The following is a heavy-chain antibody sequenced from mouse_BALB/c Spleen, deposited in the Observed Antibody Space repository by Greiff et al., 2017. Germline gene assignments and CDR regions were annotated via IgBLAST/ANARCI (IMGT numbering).Heavy chain of an antibody. V-gene: IGHV2-9*02. J-gene: IGHJ1*01. Sequence: VKLQESGPGLVAPSQSLSITCTVSGFSLTSYGVHWVRQPPGKGLEWLGVIWAGGSTNYNSALMSRLSISKDNSKSQVLLKMNSLQTDDTAMYYCASSRHWYFDVWGAGTTVTVSS. CDR1: GFSLTSYG. CDR3: ASSRHWYFDV. D-gene: IGHD1-1*01. CDR2: IWAGGST.